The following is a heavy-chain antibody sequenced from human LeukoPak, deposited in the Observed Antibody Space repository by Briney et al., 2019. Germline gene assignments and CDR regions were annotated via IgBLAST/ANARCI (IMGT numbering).Heavy chain of an antibody. J-gene: IGHJ4*02. D-gene: IGHD2-15*01. CDR3: AKPTPDCSGGSCYSVDY. Sequence: GGSLRLSCAASGFTFSSYAMSWVRQAPGKGLEWVSAISCSGGSTYYADSVKGRFTISRDNSKNTLYLQMNSLRAEDTAVYYCAKPTPDCSGGSCYSVDYWGQGTLVTVSS. V-gene: IGHV3-23*01. CDR1: GFTFSSYA. CDR2: ISCSGGST.